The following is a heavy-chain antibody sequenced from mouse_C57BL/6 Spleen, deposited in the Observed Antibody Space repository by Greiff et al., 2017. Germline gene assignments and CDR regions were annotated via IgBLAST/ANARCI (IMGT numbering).Heavy chain of an antibody. Sequence: VQVVESGPGLVAPSQSLSITCTVSGFSLTSYGVSWVRQPPGKGLEWLGVIWGDGSTNYHSALISRLSISKDNSKSQVFLKLNSLQTDDTATYYCAKPLITTIVGAMDYWGQGTSVTVSS. CDR3: AKPLITTIVGAMDY. V-gene: IGHV2-3*01. CDR2: IWGDGST. D-gene: IGHD1-1*01. CDR1: GFSLTSYG. J-gene: IGHJ4*01.